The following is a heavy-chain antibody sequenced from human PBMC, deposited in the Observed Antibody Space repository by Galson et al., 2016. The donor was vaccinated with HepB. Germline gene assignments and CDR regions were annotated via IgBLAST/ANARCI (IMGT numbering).Heavy chain of an antibody. CDR3: AKDRDSGYDWGCDF. CDR1: GFPFSDFG. Sequence: SLRLSCAASGFPFSDFGIHWVRQAPGKGLEWVAAISYDGNNKYYADAVKGRFTISRDNSKNTLYLQMNSLRAEDTAVYYCAKDRDSGYDWGCDFWGQGTLSVSPQ. J-gene: IGHJ4*02. D-gene: IGHD5-12*01. V-gene: IGHV3-30*18. CDR2: ISYDGNNK.